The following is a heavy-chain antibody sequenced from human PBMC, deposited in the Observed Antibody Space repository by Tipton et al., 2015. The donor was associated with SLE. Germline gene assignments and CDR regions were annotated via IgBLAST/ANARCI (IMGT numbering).Heavy chain of an antibody. CDR2: ISYDGSLK. CDR1: GFTFDDYA. J-gene: IGHJ6*02. V-gene: IGHV3-30*04. D-gene: IGHD3-22*01. Sequence: SLRLSCTASGFTFDDYAMHWVRQAPGKGLEWVAFISYDGSLKSYADSVRGRFTISRDQSEGTLYLQLDSLRREDTAMYFCTKEIRGYYSAQWGQGTTVTVSS. CDR3: TKEIRGYYSAQ.